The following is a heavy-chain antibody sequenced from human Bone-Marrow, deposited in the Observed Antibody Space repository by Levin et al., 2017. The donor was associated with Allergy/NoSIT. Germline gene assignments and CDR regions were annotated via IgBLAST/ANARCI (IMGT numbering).Heavy chain of an antibody. D-gene: IGHD3-10*01. CDR3: ARDPLWFGESDAFDM. J-gene: IGHJ3*02. CDR1: GFTFSSYS. V-gene: IGHV3-48*01. CDR2: ISSSSSTI. Sequence: PGGSLRLSCVASGFTFSSYSMNWVRQAPGKGLEWVSDISSSSSTIYYADSVKGRFTISRDNAKNSLYLQMNSLRAEDTAVYYCARDPLWFGESDAFDMWGQGTMVTVSS.